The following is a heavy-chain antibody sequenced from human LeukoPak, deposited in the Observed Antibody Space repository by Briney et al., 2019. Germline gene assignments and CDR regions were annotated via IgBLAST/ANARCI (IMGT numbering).Heavy chain of an antibody. V-gene: IGHV4-4*07. CDR1: GGSIGSYY. D-gene: IGHD5-24*01. CDR3: VRDNSRDGYNYYFDS. Sequence: SETLSLTCTVSGGSIGSYYWSWIRQPAGKGLEWIGLIYTSGSTNYNPSLKSRITMSVDTSKSQFSLKLSSVTAADTAVYYCVRDNSRDGYNYYFDSWGQGTLVIVSS. CDR2: IYTSGST. J-gene: IGHJ4*02.